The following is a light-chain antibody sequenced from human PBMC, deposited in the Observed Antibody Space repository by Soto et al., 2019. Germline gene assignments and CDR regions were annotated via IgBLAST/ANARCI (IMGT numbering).Light chain of an antibody. CDR3: QHSYSRT. J-gene: IGKJ1*01. V-gene: IGKV1-39*01. CDR2: ATS. CDR1: QNIDNY. Sequence: DIQMTQSPSSLSASLGYRVTITCRASQNIDNYLNWYQQKPGKAPKLLIYATSALQSGVPSRFSGSGSGTEFTLTISSLQPEDFATYYCQHSYSRTFGQGTKVDIK.